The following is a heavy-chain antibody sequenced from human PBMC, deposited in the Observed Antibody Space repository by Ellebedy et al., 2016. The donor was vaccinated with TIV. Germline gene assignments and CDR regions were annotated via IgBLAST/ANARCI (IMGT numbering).Heavy chain of an antibody. J-gene: IGHJ6*02. V-gene: IGHV3-48*02. D-gene: IGHD3-10*01. CDR3: ASSGAYYYGSGSYPSFGYYYYYGMYV. Sequence: GGSLRLSXAAPGYTFSTSNMNWVRQAPGKGLEWVSYISSSSSTIYYADSVKGRFTIPRDNAKNSLYLQMNSLRDVDTAVHYCASSGAYYYGSGSYPSFGYYYYYGMYVWGQGTTVTVSS. CDR2: ISSSSSTI. CDR1: GYTFSTSN.